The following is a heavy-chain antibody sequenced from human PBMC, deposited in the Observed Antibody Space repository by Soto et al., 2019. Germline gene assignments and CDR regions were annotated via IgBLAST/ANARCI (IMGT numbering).Heavy chain of an antibody. D-gene: IGHD2-15*01. CDR1: GYTFTGYY. V-gene: IGHV1-2*04. J-gene: IGHJ3*02. CDR2: INPNSGGT. Sequence: ASVKVSCKASGYTFTGYYMHWVRQAPGQGLEWMGWINPNSGGTNYAQKFQGWVTMTRDTSISTAYMELSRLRSDDTAVYYCARGAVVAATDAFDIWGQGTMVTVSS. CDR3: ARGAVVAATDAFDI.